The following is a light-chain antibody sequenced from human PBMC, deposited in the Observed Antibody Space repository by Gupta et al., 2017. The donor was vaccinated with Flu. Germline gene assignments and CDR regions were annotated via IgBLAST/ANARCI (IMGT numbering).Light chain of an antibody. Sequence: DIQMTQSPSSLSASVGDRVTITFRASQSITSYVNWYQQKPGKAPRLLIYSGSNLESGVPSRFSGSGSGTDFTLTISRLQPEDFATYYCQQRETSPYIFGQGTKMEIK. J-gene: IGKJ2*01. V-gene: IGKV1-39*01. CDR1: QSITSY. CDR3: QQRETSPYI. CDR2: SGS.